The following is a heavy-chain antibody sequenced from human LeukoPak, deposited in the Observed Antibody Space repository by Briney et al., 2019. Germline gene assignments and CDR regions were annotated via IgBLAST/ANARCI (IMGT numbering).Heavy chain of an antibody. Sequence: PGGSLRLSCAASGFTFNTYPMHWVRQAPGKGLEWVSGINWNGGSTGYADSVKGRFTIYRDNAKNSLYLQMNSLRAEDTALYYCARDFLCSGGSCRDYWGQGTLVTVSS. V-gene: IGHV3-20*04. CDR1: GFTFNTYP. D-gene: IGHD2-15*01. CDR3: ARDFLCSGGSCRDY. J-gene: IGHJ4*02. CDR2: INWNGGST.